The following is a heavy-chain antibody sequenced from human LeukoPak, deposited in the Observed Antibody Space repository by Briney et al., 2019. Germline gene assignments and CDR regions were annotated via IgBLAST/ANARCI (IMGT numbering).Heavy chain of an antibody. V-gene: IGHV3-21*01. D-gene: IGHD5-18*01. Sequence: GGSLRLSCAASGFTFSSYGMNWVRQAPGKGLEWVSSISSSSSYIYYADSVKGRFTISRDNAKNSLYLQMNSLRAEDTAVYHCARAGSAMVTLPNYYYYMDVWGKGTTVTVSS. CDR3: ARAGSAMVTLPNYYYYMDV. CDR1: GFTFSSYG. CDR2: ISSSSSYI. J-gene: IGHJ6*03.